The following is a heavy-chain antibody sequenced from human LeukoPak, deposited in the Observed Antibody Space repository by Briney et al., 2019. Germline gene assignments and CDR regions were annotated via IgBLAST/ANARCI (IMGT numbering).Heavy chain of an antibody. V-gene: IGHV3-23*05. CDR2: INNSGTST. Sequence: GGSLRLSCAASGFTFSNYWMSWVRQAPGKGLQWVSVINNSGTSTFYAGSVKGRFTISRDNSRNTLYLQMSSLRGEDTALYFCARSLKWNLVGFDYWGQGTLVTVSS. CDR1: GFTFSNYW. CDR3: ARSLKWNLVGFDY. D-gene: IGHD1-1*01. J-gene: IGHJ4*02.